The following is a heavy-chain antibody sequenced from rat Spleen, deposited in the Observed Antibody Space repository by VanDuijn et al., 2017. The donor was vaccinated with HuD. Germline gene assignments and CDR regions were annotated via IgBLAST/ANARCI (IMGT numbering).Heavy chain of an antibody. CDR1: GFTFSNYD. J-gene: IGHJ2*01. D-gene: IGHD4-3*01. Sequence: EVQLVESGGGLVQPGRSMKLSCAASGFTFSNYDMAWVRRAPKKGLEWVATIRHDGSSTNYGDSVKGRFTISRDSAKSTLYLQMDSLRSEDTATYYCARLSNSGYALFANWGQGVMVTVSS. CDR3: ARLSNSGYALFAN. CDR2: IRHDGSST. V-gene: IGHV5-22*01.